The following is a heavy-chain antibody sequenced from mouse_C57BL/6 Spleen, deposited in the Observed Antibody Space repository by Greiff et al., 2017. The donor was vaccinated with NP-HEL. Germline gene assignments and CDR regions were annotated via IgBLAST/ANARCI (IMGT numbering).Heavy chain of an antibody. V-gene: IGHV1-26*01. D-gene: IGHD1-1*01. CDR2: INPNNGGT. CDR1: GYTFTDYY. CDR3: ARSTTVVAEGFAY. Sequence: EVQLQQSGPELVKPGASVKISCKASGYTFTDYYMNWVKQSHGKSLAWIGDINPNNGGTSYTQKFKGKATLTVDKSSSTAYMELRSLTSEDSAVYYCARSTTVVAEGFAYWGQGTLVTVSA. J-gene: IGHJ3*01.